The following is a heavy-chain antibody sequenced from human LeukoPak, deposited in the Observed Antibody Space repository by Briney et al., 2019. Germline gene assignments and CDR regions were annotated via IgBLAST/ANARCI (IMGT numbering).Heavy chain of an antibody. CDR3: ALGGQLVRDDAFDI. CDR2: IYTSGST. CDR1: GGSFSSYY. Sequence: SETLSLTCTVSGGSFSSYYWSWIRQPAGKGLEWIGRIYTSGSTNYNPSLKSRVTMSVDTSKNQFSLKLSSVTAADTAVYYCALGGQLVRDDAFDIWGQGTMVTVSS. V-gene: IGHV4-4*07. D-gene: IGHD6-6*01. J-gene: IGHJ3*02.